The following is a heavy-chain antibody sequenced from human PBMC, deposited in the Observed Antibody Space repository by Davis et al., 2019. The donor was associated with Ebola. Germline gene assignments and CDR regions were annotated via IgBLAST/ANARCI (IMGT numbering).Heavy chain of an antibody. CDR2: ISNDGSKQ. D-gene: IGHD2-15*01. Sequence: PGGSLRLSCAASGFTFSDFSMHWVRQAPAKGLEWVALISNDGSKQFYADSVRGRFIISRDNSRNTLYLQLNSLTNEDRALYFCARAIRETVVATPVDTWGQGTLVTVSS. CDR3: ARAIRETVVATPVDT. V-gene: IGHV3-30*04. CDR1: GFTFSDFS. J-gene: IGHJ4*02.